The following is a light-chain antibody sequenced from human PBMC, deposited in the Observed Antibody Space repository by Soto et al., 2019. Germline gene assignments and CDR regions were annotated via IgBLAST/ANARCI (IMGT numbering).Light chain of an antibody. V-gene: IGKV3-15*01. J-gene: IGKJ4*01. Sequence: LITQSPATLSLSPGERATLAFMPSQCFRSLLTWYQQKPPQAPSRLIFDSSTRATNVQAWVHGSESGEEITLNNSRMQSEDVAVYFCQQDNDRSGNFGGVTKADIK. CDR2: DSS. CDR3: QQDNDRSGN. CDR1: QCFRSL.